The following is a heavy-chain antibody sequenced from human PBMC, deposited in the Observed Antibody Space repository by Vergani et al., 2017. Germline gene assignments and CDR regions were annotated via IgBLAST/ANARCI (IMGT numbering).Heavy chain of an antibody. CDR2: LDPRGGPP. D-gene: IGHD3-16*01. CDR1: GYIFNSYY. CDR3: VRPGEDYRNMITCFLDY. J-gene: IGHJ4*02. Sequence: QVQLVQSGAAVKKPGASVKLSCKSSGYIFNSYYIHWVRQAPGQGLEWMGLLDPRGGPPTYAEKFEGRVTLTSDTSTSTFYMELRSLRSDDTAVYYCVRPGEDYRNMITCFLDYWGQGSLVSISS. V-gene: IGHV1-46*02.